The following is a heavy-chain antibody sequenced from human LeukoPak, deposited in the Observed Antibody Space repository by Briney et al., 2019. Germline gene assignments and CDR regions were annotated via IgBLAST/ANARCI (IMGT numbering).Heavy chain of an antibody. V-gene: IGHV4-39*01. CDR3: ARHYYGSGSYYILFYFDY. Sequence: SDTLSLTCTVSGGSISSSSYYWGWIRQPPGKGLEWIGSIYYSGSTYYNPSLKSRVTISVDTSKNQFSLKLSSVTAADTAVYYCARHYYGSGSYYILFYFDYWGQGTLVTVSS. J-gene: IGHJ4*02. D-gene: IGHD3-10*01. CDR2: IYYSGST. CDR1: GGSISSSSYY.